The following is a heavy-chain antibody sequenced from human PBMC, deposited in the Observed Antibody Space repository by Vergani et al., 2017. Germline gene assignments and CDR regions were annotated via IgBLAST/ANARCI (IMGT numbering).Heavy chain of an antibody. D-gene: IGHD3-22*01. CDR3: ARQRVYYDSSGYYFNWFDP. CDR1: GYSISRGNY. Sequence: QVQLQESGPGLVKPSETLSLNCAVTGYSISRGNYWGWIRQPPGKGLEWIGIVYHTGSTYYNPSLKSRVTISVDTSNNQFSLRLSSWTAADTAVYYCARQRVYYDSSGYYFNWFDPWCQGTLVTVSS. J-gene: IGHJ5*02. CDR2: VYHTGST. V-gene: IGHV4-38-2*01.